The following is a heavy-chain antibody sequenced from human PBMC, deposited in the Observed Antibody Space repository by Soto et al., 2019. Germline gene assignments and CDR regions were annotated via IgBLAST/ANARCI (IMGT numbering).Heavy chain of an antibody. Sequence: ASVKVSCKASGYTFTSYYMHWVRQAPGQGLEWMGIINPSGGSTSYAQKFQGRVTMTRETSTSTVYMELSSLRSEDTAVYYCARDRRTYYYDSSGSIPGGFDHWGHGTLVTVSS. CDR1: GYTFTSYY. J-gene: IGHJ5*02. V-gene: IGHV1-46*01. CDR2: INPSGGST. D-gene: IGHD3-22*01. CDR3: ARDRRTYYYDSSGSIPGGFDH.